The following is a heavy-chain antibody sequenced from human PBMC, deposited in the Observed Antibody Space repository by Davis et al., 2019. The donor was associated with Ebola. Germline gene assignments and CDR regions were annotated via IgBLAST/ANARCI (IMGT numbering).Heavy chain of an antibody. Sequence: GESLKISCAASGFTFSSYGMHWVRQAPGKGLEWVAVISYDGSNKYYADSVKGRFTISRDNSKNMLYLQMNSLRAEDTAVYYCAKGKDTAMVYVPHDYWGQGTLVTVSS. J-gene: IGHJ4*02. V-gene: IGHV3-30*18. CDR3: AKGKDTAMVYVPHDY. D-gene: IGHD5-18*01. CDR1: GFTFSSYG. CDR2: ISYDGSNK.